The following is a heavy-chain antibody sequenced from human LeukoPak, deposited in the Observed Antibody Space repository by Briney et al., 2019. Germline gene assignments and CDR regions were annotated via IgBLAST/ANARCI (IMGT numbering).Heavy chain of an antibody. CDR3: ARRGYSYGYHYYYYMDV. CDR1: RFTFSSYG. J-gene: IGHJ6*03. Sequence: PGRSLRLSCAPSRFTFSSYGMHWVRPAPRKGREWVAVIWFDGSNKYYADSVKGRFTISRDNSQNTLFLQMNGLRAEDTAVYYCARRGYSYGYHYYYYMDVWGKGTTVTVSS. D-gene: IGHD5-18*01. CDR2: IWFDGSNK. V-gene: IGHV3-33*01.